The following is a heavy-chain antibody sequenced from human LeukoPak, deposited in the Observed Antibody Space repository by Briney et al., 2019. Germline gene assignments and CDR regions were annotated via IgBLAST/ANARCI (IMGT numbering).Heavy chain of an antibody. D-gene: IGHD4-11*01. J-gene: IGHJ6*03. CDR3: ARGPRPVYYYYYYMGV. Sequence: ASVKVSCKASGGTFSSYAISWVRQAPRQGLEWMGGIIPIFGTANYAQKFQGRVTITTDESTSTAYIELSSLRSEDTAVYYCARGPRPVYYYYYYMGVWGKGTTVTVSS. CDR1: GGTFSSYA. CDR2: IIPIFGTA. V-gene: IGHV1-69*05.